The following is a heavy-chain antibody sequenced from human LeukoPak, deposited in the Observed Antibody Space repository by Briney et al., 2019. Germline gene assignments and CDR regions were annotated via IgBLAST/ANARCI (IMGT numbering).Heavy chain of an antibody. CDR3: ARGAYSSAWYTFYYYGMDV. V-gene: IGHV4-59*01. Sequence: SETLSLTCTVSGGSISNYYWSWIRQPPGKGLEWIGYIYYSGSTNHNPSLKSRVTISVDSSTNQFSLKLSSVTAADTAVYYCARGAYSSAWYTFYYYGMDVWGQGTTVTVS. J-gene: IGHJ6*02. D-gene: IGHD6-19*01. CDR2: IYYSGST. CDR1: GGSISNYY.